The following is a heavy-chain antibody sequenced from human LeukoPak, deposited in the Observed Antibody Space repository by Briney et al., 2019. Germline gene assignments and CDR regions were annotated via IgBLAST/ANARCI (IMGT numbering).Heavy chain of an antibody. D-gene: IGHD2-15*01. CDR3: GRGPKAGGPHHDMDV. CDR2: IIPIFGTA. CDR1: GGTFSSYA. J-gene: IGHJ6*02. Sequence: SVKVSCEASGGTFSSYAISWVRQAPGQGLEWMGGIIPIFGTANYAQKFQGRATMTTDTSTSTAYMELRSLSSDDTAVYYCGRGPKAGGPHHDMDVWGRGTTVTVSS. V-gene: IGHV1-69*05.